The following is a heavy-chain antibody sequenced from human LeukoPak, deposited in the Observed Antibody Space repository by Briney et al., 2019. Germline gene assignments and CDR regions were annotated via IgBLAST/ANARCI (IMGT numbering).Heavy chain of an antibody. CDR2: INHSGST. V-gene: IGHV4-34*01. Sequence: SETLSLTCAVYGVSFSGYYWSWIRQPPGKGLEWIGEINHSGSTNYNPSPKSRVTISVDTSKNQFSQMLSSVTAADTAVYYCARAGGVRRSLDYWGQGTLVTVSS. CDR3: ARAGGVRRSLDY. J-gene: IGHJ4*02. D-gene: IGHD3-3*01. CDR1: GVSFSGYY.